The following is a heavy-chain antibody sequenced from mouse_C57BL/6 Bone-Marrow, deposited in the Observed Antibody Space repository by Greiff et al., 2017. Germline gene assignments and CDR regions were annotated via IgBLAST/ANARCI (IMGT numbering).Heavy chain of an antibody. Sequence: VQLQQSGAELVRPGASVKLSCTASGFNIKDDYMHWVKQRPEQGLEWIGWIDPENGDTEYASKFQGKAPITADTSSNTAYLQLSSLTSEDTAVYYCTKDLLGLRRFAYWGQGTLVTVSA. CDR2: IDPENGDT. V-gene: IGHV14-4*01. D-gene: IGHD2-2*01. CDR1: GFNIKDDY. CDR3: TKDLLGLRRFAY. J-gene: IGHJ3*01.